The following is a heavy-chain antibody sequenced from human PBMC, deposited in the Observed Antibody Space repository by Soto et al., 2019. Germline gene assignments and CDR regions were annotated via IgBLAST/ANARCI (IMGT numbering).Heavy chain of an antibody. CDR3: ARATRSGSPHFDH. V-gene: IGHV1-46*01. CDR1: GYTFGNYY. Sequence: ASVKVSCKGAGYTFGNYYMHWVRQAPGQGLEWMGIINPSGDSTSYAQEFQGRVTMTRETSTSTLYMELSSLRSEDTAVYYCARATRSGSPHFDHWGQGTLVTVSS. J-gene: IGHJ4*02. D-gene: IGHD5-12*01. CDR2: INPSGDST.